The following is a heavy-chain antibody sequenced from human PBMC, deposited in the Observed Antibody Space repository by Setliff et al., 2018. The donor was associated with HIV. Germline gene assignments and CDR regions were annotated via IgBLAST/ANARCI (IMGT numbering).Heavy chain of an antibody. D-gene: IGHD3-3*01. CDR2: ISAYNSNT. V-gene: IGHV1-18*01. CDR1: GYTFSSYG. CDR3: ARGYYNFWSGYYDSRFPNPIDAFDI. Sequence: RASVKVSCNASGYTFSSYGISWVRQAPGQGVEWMGWISAYNSNTNYAQKLQGRVTMTTDTSTSTAYMELRSLRSDDTAVYYCARGYYNFWSGYYDSRFPNPIDAFDIWGQGTMVTVSS. J-gene: IGHJ3*02.